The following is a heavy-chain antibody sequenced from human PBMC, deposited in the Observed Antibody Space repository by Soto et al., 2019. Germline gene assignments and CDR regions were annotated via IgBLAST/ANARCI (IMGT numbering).Heavy chain of an antibody. Sequence: QVQLVQSGAEVKKPGASVKVSCKTSGYPFTSYGINWVRQAPGQGPEWMGWISAYDDKTIYSQKFQGRVTLTADTSTTTAYMELRGLRFDDTAVYYCASDRLIAVTGLLRNWGQGTLVTGSS. CDR1: GYPFTSYG. V-gene: IGHV1-18*01. CDR3: ASDRLIAVTGLLRN. J-gene: IGHJ4*02. D-gene: IGHD6-19*01. CDR2: ISAYDDKT.